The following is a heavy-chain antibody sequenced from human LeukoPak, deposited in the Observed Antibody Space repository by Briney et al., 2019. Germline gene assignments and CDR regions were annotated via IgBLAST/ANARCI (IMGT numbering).Heavy chain of an antibody. CDR3: AKYGVGTTVTPGGRFDY. CDR2: IGTAGDP. D-gene: IGHD4-17*01. CDR1: GFTFSSYD. V-gene: IGHV3-13*05. Sequence: GGSLRLSCAASGFTFSSYDMHWVRQATGKGLEWVSAIGTAGDPYYPGSVKGRFTISRENAKNSLYLQMNSLRAGDTAVYYCAKYGVGTTVTPGGRFDYWGQGTLVTVSS. J-gene: IGHJ4*02.